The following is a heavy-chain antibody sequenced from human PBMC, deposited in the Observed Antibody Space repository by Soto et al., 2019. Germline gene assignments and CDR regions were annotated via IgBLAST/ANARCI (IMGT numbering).Heavy chain of an antibody. V-gene: IGHV1-18*04. J-gene: IGHJ4*02. CDR1: GYTFTSYG. CDR3: ARDGVHLLPDMVRGVIIGDY. D-gene: IGHD3-10*01. Sequence: ASVKVSCKASGYTFTSYGISWVRQAPGQGLEWMGWISAYNGNTNYAQKLQGRVTMTTDTSTSTAYMELRSLRSDDTAVYYCARDGVHLLPDMVRGVIIGDYWGQGTLVTVSS. CDR2: ISAYNGNT.